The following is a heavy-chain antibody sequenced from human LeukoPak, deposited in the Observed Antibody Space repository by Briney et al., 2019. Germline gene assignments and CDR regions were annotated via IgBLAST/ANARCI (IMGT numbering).Heavy chain of an antibody. CDR2: ISYDGSNK. Sequence: GRSLRLSCAASGFTFSSYGMHWVRQAPGKGLEWVAVISYDGSNKYYADSVKGRFTISRDNSKNTLYLQMNSLRAEDTAVYYCAKGAYYYDSSGYPFDYWAQEPLVTAPS. V-gene: IGHV3-30*18. D-gene: IGHD3-22*01. J-gene: IGHJ4*02. CDR3: AKGAYYYDSSGYPFDY. CDR1: GFTFSSYG.